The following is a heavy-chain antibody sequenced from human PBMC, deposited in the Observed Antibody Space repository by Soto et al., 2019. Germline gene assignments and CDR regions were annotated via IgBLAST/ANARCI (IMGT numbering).Heavy chain of an antibody. CDR2: IITFFGAA. CDR3: ARGGKERFRGSGMDV. D-gene: IGHD1-1*01. V-gene: IGHV1-69*01. J-gene: IGHJ6*02. CDR1: GGRFSTYA. Sequence: QVQLVQSGAEVRKPGSSVRVSCKASGGRFSTYAFNWVRQATGQGLEWLGGIITFFGAAMYAQKFQGRVTITADEFTTTAYMELSGLRSEDTAVYYCARGGKERFRGSGMDVWGQGTTVTVSS.